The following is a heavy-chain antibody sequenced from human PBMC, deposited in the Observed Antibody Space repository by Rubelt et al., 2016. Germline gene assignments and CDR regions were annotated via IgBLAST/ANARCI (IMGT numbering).Heavy chain of an antibody. V-gene: IGHV1-18*01. CDR1: GYSFKRYA. Sequence: QVQLVQSGAEVKEPGASIKVSCKTSGYSFKRYAISWVRQAPGQGLEWMGWISTYNGDTNYEQKLQGRVTMTTETSTSTAYMELWSLRSDDTAMYFCARGYCSSANCRFNWFDPWGQGTLVTVSS. CDR2: ISTYNGDT. D-gene: IGHD2-2*01. J-gene: IGHJ5*02. CDR3: ARGYCSSANCRFNWFDP.